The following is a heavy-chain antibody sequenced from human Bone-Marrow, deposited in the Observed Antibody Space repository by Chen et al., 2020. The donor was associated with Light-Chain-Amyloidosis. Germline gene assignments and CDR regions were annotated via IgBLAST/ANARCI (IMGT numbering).Heavy chain of an antibody. CDR3: ASRDSSSSSGYYYYGMDV. Sequence: QVQLVESGGGVVQPGRSLRLSCAASGFTFSSYAMHWVRQAPGKGLEWVAVISYDGSNKYYADSVKCRFNISRDNSKNTLYLQMNSLRAEDTAVYYCASRDSSSSSGYYYYGMDVWGQGTTVTVSS. D-gene: IGHD6-6*01. V-gene: IGHV3-30-3*01. CDR2: ISYDGSNK. CDR1: GFTFSSYA. J-gene: IGHJ6*02.